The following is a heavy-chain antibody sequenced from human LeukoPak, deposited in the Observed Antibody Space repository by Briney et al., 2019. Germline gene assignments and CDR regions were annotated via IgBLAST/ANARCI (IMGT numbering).Heavy chain of an antibody. J-gene: IGHJ4*02. CDR1: GDSISSSSSY. Sequence: SETLSLTCTVSGDSISSSSSYWGWIRQPPGEGLEWIGSIYYSGSTYYNPSLKSRVTISVDTSKNQFSLKLSSVTAADTAVYYCARLWGVVPAASDYWGQGTLVTVSS. V-gene: IGHV4-39*07. CDR2: IYYSGST. D-gene: IGHD2-2*01. CDR3: ARLWGVVPAASDY.